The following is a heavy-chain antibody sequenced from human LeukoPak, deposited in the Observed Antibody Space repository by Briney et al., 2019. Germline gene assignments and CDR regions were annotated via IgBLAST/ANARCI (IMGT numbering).Heavy chain of an antibody. J-gene: IGHJ5*02. Sequence: PSETLSLTCTVSGGSISSSSYYWGWIRQPPGKGLEWIGSIYYSGSTYYNPSLKSRVTISVDTSKNQFSLKLSSVTAADTAVYYCARDRHGSSMLVWFDPWGQGTLVTVSS. V-gene: IGHV4-39*07. CDR2: IYYSGST. CDR1: GGSISSSSYY. CDR3: ARDRHGSSMLVWFDP. D-gene: IGHD6-6*01.